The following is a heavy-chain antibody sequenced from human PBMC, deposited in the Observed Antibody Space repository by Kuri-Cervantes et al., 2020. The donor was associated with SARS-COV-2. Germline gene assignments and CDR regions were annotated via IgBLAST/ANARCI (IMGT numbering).Heavy chain of an antibody. CDR3: ARGSSGYCYV. J-gene: IGHJ4*02. CDR1: GGTFSSYA. V-gene: IGHV1-2*02. Sequence: ASVKVSCKASGGTFSSYAISWVRQAPGQGLEWMGWINPNSGDTNYVQKFQGRVTMTRDTSISTAYMELTRLRSDDTAVYYCARGSSGYCYVWGQGTLVTVSS. CDR2: INPNSGDT. D-gene: IGHD3-22*01.